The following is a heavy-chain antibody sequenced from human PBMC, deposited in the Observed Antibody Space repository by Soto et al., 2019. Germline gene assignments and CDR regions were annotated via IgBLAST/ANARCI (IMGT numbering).Heavy chain of an antibody. J-gene: IGHJ3*02. CDR1: GGSFSGYY. V-gene: IGHV4-34*01. CDR3: ARGCDSGGLGYCSSTSWAEDAFDI. Sequence: SETLSLTCAVYGGSFSGYYWSWIRQPPGKGLEWIGEINHSGSTNYNPSLKSRVTISVDTSKNQFSLKLSSVTAADTAVYYCARGCDSGGLGYCSSTSWAEDAFDIWGQGTMVTVSS. D-gene: IGHD2-2*01. CDR2: INHSGST.